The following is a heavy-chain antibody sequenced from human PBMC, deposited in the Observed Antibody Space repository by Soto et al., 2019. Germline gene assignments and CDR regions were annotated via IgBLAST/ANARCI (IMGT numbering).Heavy chain of an antibody. CDR1: GFTFSSYW. CDR2: INSDGSST. V-gene: IGHV3-74*01. CDR3: ARGLLEWLLSSYYYYGMDG. D-gene: IGHD3-3*01. J-gene: IGHJ6*02. Sequence: PGGSLRLSCAASGFTFSSYWMHWVRQAPGKGLVWVSRINSDGSSTSYADSVKGRFTISRDNAKNTLYLQMNSLRAEDTAVYYCARGLLEWLLSSYYYYGMDGWGQGTTVTVSS.